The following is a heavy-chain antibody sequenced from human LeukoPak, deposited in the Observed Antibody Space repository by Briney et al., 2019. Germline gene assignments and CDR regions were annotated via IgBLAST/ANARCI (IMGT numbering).Heavy chain of an antibody. CDR3: ARLSGSYYGVRFDP. CDR1: GGTFSSYA. CDR2: IIPIFGTA. D-gene: IGHD1-26*01. V-gene: IGHV1-69*13. J-gene: IGHJ5*02. Sequence: GASVKVSCKASGGTFSSYAISWVRQAPGQGLEWMGGIIPIFGTANYAQKFQGRVTITADESTSTAYMELSSLRSEDTAVYYCARLSGSYYGVRFDPWGQGTLVTVSS.